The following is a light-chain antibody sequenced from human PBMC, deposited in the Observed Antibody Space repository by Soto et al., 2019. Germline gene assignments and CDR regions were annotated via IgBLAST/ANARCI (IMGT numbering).Light chain of an antibody. CDR2: EVS. V-gene: IGLV2-14*01. Sequence: QSALTQPASVSGSPGQSITISCTGTSSDVGGYNYVSWYQQHPGKAPKLMVYEVSNRPSGVSKRFSGSKSGNTASLTISGLQAEDEADYYCSSYTSSSTPWVFGGGTKLNVL. J-gene: IGLJ3*02. CDR3: SSYTSSSTPWV. CDR1: SSDVGGYNY.